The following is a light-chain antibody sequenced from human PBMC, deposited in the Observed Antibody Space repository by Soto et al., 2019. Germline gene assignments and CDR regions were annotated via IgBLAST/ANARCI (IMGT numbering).Light chain of an antibody. CDR2: EVN. Sequence: QSALTQPASMSGSPGQSITISCTGTSSDIGGYNYVSWYQQYPGKAPKLMIYEVNNRPLGVPDRFSGSKSGTSVSLAITGLRGEDEADYHCQSYDSSLTNAVFGGGTQLTVL. CDR1: SSDIGGYNY. V-gene: IGLV2-14*01. CDR3: QSYDSSLTNAV. J-gene: IGLJ2*01.